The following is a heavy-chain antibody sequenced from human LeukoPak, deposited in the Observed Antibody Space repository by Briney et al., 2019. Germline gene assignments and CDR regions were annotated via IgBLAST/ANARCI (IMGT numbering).Heavy chain of an antibody. V-gene: IGHV4-59*01. CDR3: ARKPSSSWSNWFDP. Sequence: SPSETLSLTCTVSGGSMSSYYWSWLRQPPGKGLEWIGYIYYSGSTSYNPSLKSRVTISVDTSKNQFSLKLNSVTAADTAVYYCARKPSSSWSNWFDPWGQGTLVTVSS. CDR2: IYYSGST. D-gene: IGHD6-13*01. J-gene: IGHJ5*02. CDR1: GGSMSSYY.